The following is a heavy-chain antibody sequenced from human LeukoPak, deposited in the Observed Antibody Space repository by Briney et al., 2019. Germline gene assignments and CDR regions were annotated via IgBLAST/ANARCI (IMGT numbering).Heavy chain of an antibody. J-gene: IGHJ4*02. CDR3: ARAVGTTVTTALFDY. CDR2: IYSSGST. Sequence: PSETLSLTCTVSGASISSYYWSWLRQPPGKGLEWIGYIYSSGSTTYNPSLKTRVTISLDTSKNQFSLNLDSVTAADTAVYYCARAVGTTVTTALFDYWGQGTLVTVSS. V-gene: IGHV4-59*01. D-gene: IGHD4-17*01. CDR1: GASISSYY.